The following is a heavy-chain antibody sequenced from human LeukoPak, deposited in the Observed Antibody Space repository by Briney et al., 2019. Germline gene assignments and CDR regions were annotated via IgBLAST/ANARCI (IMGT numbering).Heavy chain of an antibody. CDR2: ISYDGNNK. CDR3: AKGGIPTGPYYYFYYMDA. D-gene: IGHD3/OR15-3a*01. CDR1: GFTFSRNV. V-gene: IGHV3-30*01. J-gene: IGHJ6*03. Sequence: SGRSLRLSCVASGFTFSRNVLHWVRQAPGKGLEWVATISYDGNNKFHADSVKGRFTISRDNSRNTVYLQMDSLRPEDTAVYHCAKGGIPTGPYYYFYYMDAWGNGTTVTVSS.